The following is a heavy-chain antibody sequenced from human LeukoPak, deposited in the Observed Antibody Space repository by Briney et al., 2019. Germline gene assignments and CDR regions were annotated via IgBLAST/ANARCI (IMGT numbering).Heavy chain of an antibody. CDR3: ARDLDYYGSGSSGMDV. Sequence: PGGSLRLSCAASGFTFSSYGMHWVRQAPGKGLEWVAVIWYDGSNKYYADSVKGRFTISRDNSKNTLYLQINSLRAEDTAVYYCARDLDYYGSGSSGMDVWGQGTTVTVSS. V-gene: IGHV3-33*01. CDR2: IWYDGSNK. J-gene: IGHJ6*02. D-gene: IGHD3-10*01. CDR1: GFTFSSYG.